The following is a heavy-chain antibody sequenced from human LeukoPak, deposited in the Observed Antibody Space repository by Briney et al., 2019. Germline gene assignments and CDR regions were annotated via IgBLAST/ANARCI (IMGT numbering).Heavy chain of an antibody. CDR3: AREDYDSWSGHTFDY. J-gene: IGHJ4*02. V-gene: IGHV4-34*01. D-gene: IGHD3-3*01. Sequence: SETLSLTCAVYGGSFSGYYWSWIRQPPGKGLEWIGEINHSGSTNYNPSLKSRVTISVDTSKNQFSLKLSSVTAADTAVYYCAREDYDSWSGHTFDYWGQGTLVTVSS. CDR2: INHSGST. CDR1: GGSFSGYY.